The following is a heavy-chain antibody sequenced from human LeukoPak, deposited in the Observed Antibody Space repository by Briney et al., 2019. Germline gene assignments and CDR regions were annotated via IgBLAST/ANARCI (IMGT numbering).Heavy chain of an antibody. CDR1: GLTFRSYA. CDR3: ARDRGKWELNFDY. CDR2: ISYDGSNK. V-gene: IGHV3-30-3*01. D-gene: IGHD1-26*01. Sequence: PGGPLRLSCAASGLTFRSYAMHWVGQAPGKGLKWVAVISYDGSNKYYAYSVKGRFTISRDNSKNTLYLQMNSLRAEDTAVYYCARDRGKWELNFDYWGQRTLVTVSS. J-gene: IGHJ4*02.